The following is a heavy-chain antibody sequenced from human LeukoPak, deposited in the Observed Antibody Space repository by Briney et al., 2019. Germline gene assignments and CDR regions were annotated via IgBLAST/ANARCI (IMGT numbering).Heavy chain of an antibody. CDR3: ARELIAVAGTGGAAFDI. V-gene: IGHV1-69*05. J-gene: IGHJ3*02. CDR1: GDTFSSYA. Sequence: ASVKVSCKASGDTFSSYAISWVRQAPGQGLEWMGGIIPIFGTANYAQKFQGRVTITTDESTSTAYMELSSLRSEDTAVYYCARELIAVAGTGGAAFDIWGQGTMVTVSS. CDR2: IIPIFGTA. D-gene: IGHD6-19*01.